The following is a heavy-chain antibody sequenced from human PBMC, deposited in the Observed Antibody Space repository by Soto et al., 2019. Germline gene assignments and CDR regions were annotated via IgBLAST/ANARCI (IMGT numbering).Heavy chain of an antibody. Sequence: ASVKVSCKASANTFTDYYIHWIRQAPGQGLEWMGWVNPKSGVATYAQNFRGRVTMTRDTSISTAYMDLSRATSDDTAVYYCAAVPLWFGELGWFDPWGQGTLVNVS. V-gene: IGHV1-2*02. D-gene: IGHD3-10*01. J-gene: IGHJ5*02. CDR3: AAVPLWFGELGWFDP. CDR1: ANTFTDYY. CDR2: VNPKSGVA.